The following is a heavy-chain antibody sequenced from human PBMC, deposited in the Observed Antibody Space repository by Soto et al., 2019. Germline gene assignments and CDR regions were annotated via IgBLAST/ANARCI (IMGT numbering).Heavy chain of an antibody. CDR1: GYTFTAYS. CDR2: FNPNSGDT. J-gene: IGHJ4*02. CDR3: AREASAVISLDY. V-gene: IGHV1-2*02. D-gene: IGHD6-19*01. Sequence: ASVRVSCKASGYTFTAYSMHWVRQAPGQGLEWVGWFNPNSGDTIYAQKFQGRVTLTRDTSIGTAYMELYSLTSDDTAVYYCAREASAVISLDYWGQGTLVTVSS.